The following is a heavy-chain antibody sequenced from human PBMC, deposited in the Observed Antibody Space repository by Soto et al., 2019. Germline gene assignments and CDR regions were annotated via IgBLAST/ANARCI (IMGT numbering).Heavy chain of an antibody. CDR3: ACIFSGGYGYGFYYYGMDV. J-gene: IGHJ6*02. CDR2: IYYSGST. Sequence: SATLYVTCTFSGFSRSSSSSYCGWIRQPPGKGLEWIGSIYYSGSTYYTPSLKSRVTISVDTSKNQFSLKLSSVTAADTAVYYCACIFSGGYGYGFYYYGMDVWGQGTTVT. V-gene: IGHV4-39*01. D-gene: IGHD5-18*01. CDR1: GFSRSSSSSY.